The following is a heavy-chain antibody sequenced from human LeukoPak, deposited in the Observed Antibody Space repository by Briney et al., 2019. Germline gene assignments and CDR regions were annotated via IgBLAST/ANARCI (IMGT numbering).Heavy chain of an antibody. Sequence: GGSLRLSCAASGFTFDDYAMHWVRQAPGKGLEWVSGISWNSGSIGYADSVKGRFTISRDNAKNSLYLQMNSLRAEDTALYYCAKDRETSDYYYYGMDVWGQGTTVTVSS. CDR3: AKDRETSDYYYYGMDV. CDR1: GFTFDDYA. V-gene: IGHV3-9*01. J-gene: IGHJ6*02. D-gene: IGHD1-26*01. CDR2: ISWNSGSI.